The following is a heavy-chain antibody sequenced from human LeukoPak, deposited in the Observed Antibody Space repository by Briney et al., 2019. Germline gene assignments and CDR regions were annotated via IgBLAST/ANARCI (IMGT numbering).Heavy chain of an antibody. CDR2: IYYSGST. Sequence: PSETLSLTCTVSGGSISSYYRSWIRQPPGKGLEWIGYIYYSGSTNYNPSLKSRVTISVDTSKNQFSLKLSSVTAADTAVYYCARGYPFLRFLEWLNFDYWGQGTLVTVSS. J-gene: IGHJ4*02. V-gene: IGHV4-59*12. CDR1: GGSISSYY. D-gene: IGHD3-3*01. CDR3: ARGYPFLRFLEWLNFDY.